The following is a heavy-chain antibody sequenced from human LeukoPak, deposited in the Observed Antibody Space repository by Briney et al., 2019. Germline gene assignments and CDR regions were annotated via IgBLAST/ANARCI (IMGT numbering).Heavy chain of an antibody. CDR2: VYYSGSS. CDR3: ARDQYGSGTNLY. V-gene: IGHV4-31*03. D-gene: IGHD3-10*01. CDR1: GGSISSGGYY. Sequence: SQTLSLTCTVSGGSISSGGYYWSWIRQNPGNGLEWIGYVYYSGSSYYNPSLKSRVTISLDTSKNQFSLKLTSVTAADTAAYYCARDQYGSGTNLYWGQGTLVTVSS. J-gene: IGHJ4*02.